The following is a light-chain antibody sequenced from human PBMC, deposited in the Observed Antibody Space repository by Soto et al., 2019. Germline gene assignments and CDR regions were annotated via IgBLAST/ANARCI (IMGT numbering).Light chain of an antibody. Sequence: DIQMTQSPSSLSASVGDRVTITCQTSQSINTYLNWYQQKTGKAPKLLIYAATILQSGVPSRFSGSGSGTAFTLTISNLQPEDFASYFCQQANSFPLTFGGGTKVDTK. V-gene: IGKV1-39*01. CDR3: QQANSFPLT. J-gene: IGKJ4*01. CDR1: QSINTY. CDR2: AAT.